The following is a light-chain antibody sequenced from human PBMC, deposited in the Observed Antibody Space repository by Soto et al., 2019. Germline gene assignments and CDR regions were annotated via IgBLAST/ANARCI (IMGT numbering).Light chain of an antibody. CDR1: QRVSSY. CDR3: QQRSNSPT. V-gene: IGKV3-11*01. Sequence: EIVLTQSPATLSFSPGEKDTPSCRASQRVSSYLAWYQQKPGQAPRLLIYDASNRATGIPARFSGSGSGTDFTLTISSLEPEDFAVYYCQQRSNSPTFGQGTKVDIK. J-gene: IGKJ1*01. CDR2: DAS.